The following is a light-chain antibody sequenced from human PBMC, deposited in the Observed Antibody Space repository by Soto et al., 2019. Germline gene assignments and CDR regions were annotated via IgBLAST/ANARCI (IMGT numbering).Light chain of an antibody. CDR2: EVS. J-gene: IGLJ2*01. CDR1: SSDVGGYNY. CDR3: SSYTSSSPVV. Sequence: QSALTQPASVSGSPGQSITISCTGTSSDVGGYNYVSWYQQHPGKAPKLMIYEVSNRPSGVSNRFSGSESGNTASLTISGLQAEDEADYYCSSYTSSSPVVFGGGTKVTVL. V-gene: IGLV2-14*01.